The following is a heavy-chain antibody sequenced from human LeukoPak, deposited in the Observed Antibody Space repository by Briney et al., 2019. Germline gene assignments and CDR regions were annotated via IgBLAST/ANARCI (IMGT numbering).Heavy chain of an antibody. CDR1: GFTFKSSS. J-gene: IGHJ4*01. D-gene: IGHD1-1*01. Sequence: GGSLRLSCVATGFTFKSSSMSWVRQAPGKGLEWVAFIGHFTGDIFYADSVKGRFNISRDGAKDSVYLQMNSLRVDDTAVYFCARDPCTGSMFDYWGHGTLVTVSS. CDR3: ARDPCTGSMFDY. CDR2: IGHFTGDI. V-gene: IGHV3-21*01.